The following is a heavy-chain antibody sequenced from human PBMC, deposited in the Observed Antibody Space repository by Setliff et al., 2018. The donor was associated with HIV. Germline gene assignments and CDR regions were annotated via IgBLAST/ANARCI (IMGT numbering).Heavy chain of an antibody. CDR1: GGTFSLHY. V-gene: IGHV4-34*01. J-gene: IGHJ4*02. CDR2: INHSGGT. Sequence: SETLSLTCAVSGGTFSLHYYTWIRQSPLRGLEWIGEINHSGGTRYNPSLESRVTMSLDSSRNQFSLRLSSVAAGDTAVYYCARSIVPVASGYYYFEYWGQGTLVTVSS. CDR3: ARSIVPVASGYYYFEY. D-gene: IGHD3-3*01.